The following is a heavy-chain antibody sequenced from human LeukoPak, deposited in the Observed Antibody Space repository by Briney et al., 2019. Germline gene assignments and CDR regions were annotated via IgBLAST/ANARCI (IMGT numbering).Heavy chain of an antibody. CDR3: ARDRHCDFWSGYSISDAFDY. D-gene: IGHD3-3*01. CDR1: GYTFTGYY. CDR2: INPNSGGT. J-gene: IGHJ4*02. V-gene: IGHV1-2*06. Sequence: ASVKVSCKASGYTFTGYYMHWVRQAPGQGLEWMGRINPNSGGTNYAQKFQGRVTMTRDTSISTAYMELSRLRSDHTAVYYCARDRHCDFWSGYSISDAFDYWGQGTLVTVSS.